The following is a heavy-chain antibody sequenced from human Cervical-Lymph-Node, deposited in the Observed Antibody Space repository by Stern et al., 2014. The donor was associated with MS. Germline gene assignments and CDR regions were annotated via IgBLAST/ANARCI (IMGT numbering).Heavy chain of an antibody. CDR3: STGAGDNWFDP. J-gene: IGHJ5*02. V-gene: IGHV1-69*06. CDR2: NIRPSGTA. CDR1: GD. D-gene: IGHD3-10*01. Sequence: VQLVQSGADVKKPGSSVSVSCKASGDLSWLRQATGQGLESVGCNIRPSGTAQDTPRFQGRLSTTEDKSTNTTYMELSSLRSDDTAIYYYSTGAGDNWFDPWGQGTLVSVSS.